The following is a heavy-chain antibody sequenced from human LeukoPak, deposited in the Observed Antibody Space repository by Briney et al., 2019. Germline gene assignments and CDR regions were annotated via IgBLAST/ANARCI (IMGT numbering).Heavy chain of an antibody. V-gene: IGHV4-34*01. CDR2: INHSGST. J-gene: IGHJ4*02. D-gene: IGHD1-26*01. CDR3: ARSGSYHHNYFDY. CDR1: GGSFSGYY. Sequence: SETLSLTCAVYGGSFSGYYWSWIRQPPGKGLEWIGEINHSGSTNYNPSLKSRVTISVDTSKNQFSLKLSSVTAADTAVYYCARSGSYHHNYFDYWGQGTLVTVSS.